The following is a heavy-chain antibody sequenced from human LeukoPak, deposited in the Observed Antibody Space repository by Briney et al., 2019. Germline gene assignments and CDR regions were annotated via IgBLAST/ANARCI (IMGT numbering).Heavy chain of an antibody. D-gene: IGHD5-18*01. CDR3: AREWIQVYYFDY. CDR1: GGSISSGSYY. V-gene: IGHV4-61*02. J-gene: IGHJ4*02. Sequence: SETLSLTCTVSGGSISSGSYYWSWIRQPAGKGLGWIGRIYTSGSTNYNPSLKSRVTISVDTSKNQFSLKLSSVTAADTAVYYCAREWIQVYYFDYWGQGTLVTVSS. CDR2: IYTSGST.